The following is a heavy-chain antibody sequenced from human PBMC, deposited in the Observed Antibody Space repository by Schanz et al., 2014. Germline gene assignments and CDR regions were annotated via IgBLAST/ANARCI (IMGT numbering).Heavy chain of an antibody. Sequence: VQLLESGGALEQPGGSLRLSCAASGITFSDYAMSWVRQAPGKGLEWVAVVCYDGSKKYYADSVKGRFTISRDDAKNSLYLQMNSLRAEDTALYYCAKDRQTTVNRVGYYYGMDVWGQGTTVTVSS. CDR1: GITFSDYA. CDR2: VCYDGSKK. CDR3: AKDRQTTVNRVGYYYGMDV. V-gene: IGHV3-30*18. J-gene: IGHJ6*02. D-gene: IGHD4-4*01.